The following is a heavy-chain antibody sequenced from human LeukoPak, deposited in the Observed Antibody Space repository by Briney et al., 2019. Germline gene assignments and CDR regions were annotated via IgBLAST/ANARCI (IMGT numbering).Heavy chain of an antibody. D-gene: IGHD3-16*01. CDR2: ISAYNGNT. Sequence: RASVKVSCKASGYTFTSYGISWVRQAPGQGLEWMGWISAYNGNTNYAQRLQGRVTMTTDTSTSTAYMELRSLRSDDTAVYYCARLYPYYYYYMDVWGKGTTVTVSS. J-gene: IGHJ6*03. CDR1: GYTFTSYG. V-gene: IGHV1-18*01. CDR3: ARLYPYYYYYMDV.